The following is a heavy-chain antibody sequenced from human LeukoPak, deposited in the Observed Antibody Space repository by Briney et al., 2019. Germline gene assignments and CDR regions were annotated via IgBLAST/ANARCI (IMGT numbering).Heavy chain of an antibody. Sequence: TGGSLRLSCAASGFTFSIYGMHWVRQAPGKGLVGVAFIRYDGSNKYYADSVKGRFTISRDSSKNTLYLQMNSLRAAETAVYYCAKEGLAYCGGDCSEYYFDYWGQGTLVTVSS. V-gene: IGHV3-30*02. CDR3: AKEGLAYCGGDCSEYYFDY. J-gene: IGHJ4*02. D-gene: IGHD2-21*01. CDR1: GFTFSIYG. CDR2: IRYDGSNK.